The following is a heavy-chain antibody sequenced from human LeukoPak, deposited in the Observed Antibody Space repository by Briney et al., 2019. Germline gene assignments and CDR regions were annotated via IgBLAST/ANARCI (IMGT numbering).Heavy chain of an antibody. CDR2: IKQDGSEK. D-gene: IGHD2-2*01. CDR1: GFTFSSYW. CDR3: AKDRGGYCSSTSCYAIDY. Sequence: PGGSLRLSCAASGFTFSSYWMSWVRQAPGKGLEWVANIKQDGSEKYYVDSVKGRFTISRDNAKNSLYLQMNSLRAEDTAVYYCAKDRGGYCSSTSCYAIDYWGQGTLVTVSS. J-gene: IGHJ4*02. V-gene: IGHV3-7*01.